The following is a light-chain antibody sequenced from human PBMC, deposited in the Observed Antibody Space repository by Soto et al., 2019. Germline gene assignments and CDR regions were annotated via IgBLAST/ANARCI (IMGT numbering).Light chain of an antibody. CDR1: QSVRSN. V-gene: IGKV3-15*01. Sequence: EILMTQSPATLSVSPGERATLSCRASQSVRSNLAWYQQKPGQAPRLLIFGATTRATGMPARFSGSGSGTEFTLTISSLQSEDFAVYYCQQYNNWPRATFGGGTKVEIK. CDR2: GAT. J-gene: IGKJ4*01. CDR3: QQYNNWPRAT.